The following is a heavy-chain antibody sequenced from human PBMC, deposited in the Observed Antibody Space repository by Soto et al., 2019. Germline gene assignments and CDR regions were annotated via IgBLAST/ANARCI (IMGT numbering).Heavy chain of an antibody. CDR1: GYSFTSYW. V-gene: IGHV5-51*01. J-gene: IGHJ6*02. CDR2: IYPGDSDT. Sequence: GESLKISCKGSGYSFTSYWIGWVRQMPGKGLEWMGIIYPGDSDTRYSPSFQGQVTISADKSISTAYLQWSSLKASDTAMYYCARGYCSGGSCSPYYYYGMDVWGQGTTVNVSS. CDR3: ARGYCSGGSCSPYYYYGMDV. D-gene: IGHD2-15*01.